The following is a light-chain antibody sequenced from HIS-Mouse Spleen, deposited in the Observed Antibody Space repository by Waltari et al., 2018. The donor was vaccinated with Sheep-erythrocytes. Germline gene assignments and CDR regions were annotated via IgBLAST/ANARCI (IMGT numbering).Light chain of an antibody. Sequence: QSALTQPRSVSVSPGPSVLIPCSGTSSAVGGYNYFSWYQQHPVKAPKLMIYDVSQRPPGVPDRFSGSKSGTTASLTISGLQAEDEADYYCCSYAGSYTWVFGGGTKLTVL. J-gene: IGLJ3*02. V-gene: IGLV2-11*01. CDR3: CSYAGSYTWV. CDR1: SSAVGGYNY. CDR2: DVS.